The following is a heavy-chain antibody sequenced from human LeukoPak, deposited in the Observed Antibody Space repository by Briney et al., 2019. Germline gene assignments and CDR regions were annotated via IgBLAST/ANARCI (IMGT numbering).Heavy chain of an antibody. Sequence: GGSLRLSCAASGFTFSSYSMNWVRQAPGKGLEWVSSISSSSSYIYYADSVKGRFTISRDNAKNSLYLQMTSLRAEDTAVYYCARMEIVEYDSSGYYSPFLDYWGQGTLVTVSS. CDR2: ISSSSSYI. V-gene: IGHV3-21*01. J-gene: IGHJ4*02. CDR3: ARMEIVEYDSSGYYSPFLDY. D-gene: IGHD3-22*01. CDR1: GFTFSSYS.